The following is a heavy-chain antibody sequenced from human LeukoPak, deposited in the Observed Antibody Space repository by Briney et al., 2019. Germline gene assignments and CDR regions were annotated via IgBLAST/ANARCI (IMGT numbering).Heavy chain of an antibody. J-gene: IGHJ4*02. CDR3: AREAPSGSYATEPTEFDY. D-gene: IGHD3-10*01. CDR1: GGSISTSSYY. CDR2: IFYSGST. Sequence: SETLSLTCTVSGGSISTSSYYWGWVRQPPGKGLEWIGNIFYSGSTYYSPSLKSRVTISLDTSRNQFSLKLNSVTAADTAVYYCAREAPSGSYATEPTEFDYWGQGTLVTVSS. V-gene: IGHV4-39*07.